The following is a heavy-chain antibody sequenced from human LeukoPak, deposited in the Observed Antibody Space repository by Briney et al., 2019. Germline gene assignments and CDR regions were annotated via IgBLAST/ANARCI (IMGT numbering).Heavy chain of an antibody. Sequence: ASVKVSCKASGYTFISYYMHWVRQAPGQGLEWMGWISAYNGNTNYAQKLQGRVTMTTDTSTSTAYMELRSLRSDDTAVYYCARDSGTKIFYNYVWGATVDYWGQGTLVTVSS. V-gene: IGHV1-18*04. CDR2: ISAYNGNT. CDR1: GYTFISYY. D-gene: IGHD3-16*01. CDR3: ARDSGTKIFYNYVWGATVDY. J-gene: IGHJ4*02.